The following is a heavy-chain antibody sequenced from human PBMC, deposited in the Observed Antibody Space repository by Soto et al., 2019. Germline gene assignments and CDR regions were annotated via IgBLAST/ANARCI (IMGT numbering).Heavy chain of an antibody. CDR1: GYSFTSYW. CDR3: ARANGHYDILTGYYFDYYYGMEV. J-gene: IGHJ6*02. Sequence: GESLKISCKGSGYSFTSYWIGWVRQMPGKGLEWMGIIYPGDSDTRYSPSFQGQVTISADKSISTAYLQWSSLKASDTAMYYCARANGHYDILTGYYFDYYYGMEVWGQGTTVTVSS. V-gene: IGHV5-51*01. D-gene: IGHD3-9*01. CDR2: IYPGDSDT.